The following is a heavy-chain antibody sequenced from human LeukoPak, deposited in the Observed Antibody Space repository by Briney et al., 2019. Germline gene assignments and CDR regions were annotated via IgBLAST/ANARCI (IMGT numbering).Heavy chain of an antibody. CDR1: GGSISSSSYY. D-gene: IGHD3-3*01. V-gene: IGHV4-39*01. CDR3: AISRYDFWSGYHDY. J-gene: IGHJ4*02. CDR2: IYYSGST. Sequence: SETLSLTCTVSGGSISSSSYYWGWIRQPPGKGLEWIGSIYYSGSTYYNPSLKSRVTISVDTSKNQFSLKLSSVTAADTAVYYCAISRYDFWSGYHDYWVQGTLVTVSS.